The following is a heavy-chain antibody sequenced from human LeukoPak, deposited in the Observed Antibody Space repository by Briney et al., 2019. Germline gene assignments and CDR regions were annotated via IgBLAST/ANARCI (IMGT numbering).Heavy chain of an antibody. CDR2: ITSSGIT. CDR3: ARYSVGLGPVYYYYAMDV. D-gene: IGHD1-26*01. CDR1: GFTFDTYI. V-gene: IGHV3-48*01. Sequence: GGSLRLSCAASGFTFDTYIMTWVRQAPGKGLDWISHITSSGITCSSESVKGRFTIFRDNAKNSLYLQMNTLRVEDTAVYYCARYSVGLGPVYYYYAMDVWGQGTTVIVSS. J-gene: IGHJ6*02.